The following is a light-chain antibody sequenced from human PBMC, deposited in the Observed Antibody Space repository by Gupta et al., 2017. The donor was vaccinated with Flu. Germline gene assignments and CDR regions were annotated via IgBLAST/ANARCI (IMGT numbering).Light chain of an antibody. CDR1: QTVGRF. J-gene: IGKJ5*01. Sequence: GERATLSFRASQTVGRFLVWYQQKPGQAPRLLMSDASTRATGIPARFGGSGSGTDFTLTISSLEPEDLAVYFCQQCADWPMTFGQGTRLEIK. CDR2: DAS. CDR3: QQCADWPMT. V-gene: IGKV3-11*01.